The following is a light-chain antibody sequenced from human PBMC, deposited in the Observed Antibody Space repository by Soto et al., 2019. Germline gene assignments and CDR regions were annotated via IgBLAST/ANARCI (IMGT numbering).Light chain of an antibody. J-gene: IGKJ1*01. Sequence: DIQMTQSPSTLSASVGDRATITCRASQSISSWLAWYQQKPGKAPKLLIYDASSLASGFPSRFSGSGSGTEFTLTISSLQPDDFATYYCQQYNSYSWTFGQGTKVDIK. CDR1: QSISSW. V-gene: IGKV1-5*01. CDR2: DAS. CDR3: QQYNSYSWT.